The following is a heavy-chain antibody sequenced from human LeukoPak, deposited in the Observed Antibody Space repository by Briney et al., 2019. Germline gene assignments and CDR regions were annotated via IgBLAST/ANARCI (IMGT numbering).Heavy chain of an antibody. V-gene: IGHV1-18*01. CDR1: GGTFSSYA. CDR3: ARRWELLEDY. CDR2: ISAYNGNT. D-gene: IGHD1-26*01. Sequence: ASVKVSCKASGGTFSSYAISWVRQAPGQGLEWMGWISAYNGNTNYAQKLQGRVTMTTDTSTSTAYMELRSLRSDDTAVYYCARRWELLEDYWGQGTLVTVSS. J-gene: IGHJ4*02.